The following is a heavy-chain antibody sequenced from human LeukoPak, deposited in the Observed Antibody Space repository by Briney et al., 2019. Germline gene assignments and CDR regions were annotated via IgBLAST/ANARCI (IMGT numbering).Heavy chain of an antibody. V-gene: IGHV4-38-2*02. D-gene: IGHD2-15*01. CDR1: GYSISSGYC. CDR3: ARLAGYCSGGSCQFDY. Sequence: PETLSLTCTVSGYSISSGYCWGWIRQPPGKGLEWIGSIYHSGSTYYNPSLESRVTISVDTSKNQFSLKLSSVTAADTAVYYCARLAGYCSGGSCQFDYWGQGTLVTVSS. CDR2: IYHSGST. J-gene: IGHJ4*02.